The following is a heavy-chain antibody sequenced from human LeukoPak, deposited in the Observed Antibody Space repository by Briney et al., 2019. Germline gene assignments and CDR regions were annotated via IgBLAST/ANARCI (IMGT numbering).Heavy chain of an antibody. CDR3: ARVGYCTNGVCYPPDY. J-gene: IGHJ4*02. V-gene: IGHV4-39*01. CDR1: GGSISGSSNY. CDR2: IDYSGST. Sequence: SETLSLTCTVSGGSISGSSNYWGWIRQPPGKGLEWIGSIDYSGSTYYNPSLKSRVTISVDTSKNQFWLKLSSVTAADTAVYYCARVGYCTNGVCYPPDYWGQGTLVTVSS. D-gene: IGHD2-8*01.